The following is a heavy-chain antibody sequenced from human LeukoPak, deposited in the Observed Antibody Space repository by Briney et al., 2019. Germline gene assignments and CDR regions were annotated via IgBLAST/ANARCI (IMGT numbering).Heavy chain of an antibody. V-gene: IGHV4-31*03. D-gene: IGHD4-17*01. J-gene: IGHJ3*02. CDR1: GGSISSGGYY. CDR3: AGLFATVATADAFDI. Sequence: SETLPLTCTVSGGSISSGGYYWSWIRQHPGKGLEWIGYIYYSGSAYYNPSLKSRVTISVDTSKNQFSLKLSSVTAADTAVYYCAGLFATVATADAFDIWGQGTMVTVSS. CDR2: IYYSGSA.